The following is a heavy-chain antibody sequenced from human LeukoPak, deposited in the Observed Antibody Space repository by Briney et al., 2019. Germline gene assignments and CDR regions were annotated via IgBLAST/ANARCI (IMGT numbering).Heavy chain of an antibody. Sequence: SETLSLTCAVYGGTFSGYFWTWIRQPPGKGLEWIGRIYTSGSTNYNPSLKSRVTISVDTSKNQFSLKLSSVTAADTAVYYCARDRRSGGYAFDYWGQGTLVTVSS. V-gene: IGHV4-59*10. J-gene: IGHJ4*02. CDR1: GGTFSGYF. CDR3: ARDRRSGGYAFDY. CDR2: IYTSGST. D-gene: IGHD1-26*01.